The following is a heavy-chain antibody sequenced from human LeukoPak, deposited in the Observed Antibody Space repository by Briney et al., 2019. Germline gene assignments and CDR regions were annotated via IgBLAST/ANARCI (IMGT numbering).Heavy chain of an antibody. D-gene: IGHD2-8*01. CDR2: IKQDGGEK. CDR1: GFPFSSYW. Sequence: AGGSLRLSCAASGFPFSSYWMSWVRQAPGKGLEWVANIKQDGGEKFYVDSVKGRFTISRDNAKNSLYLQMNSLRAEDTAVYYCASGVYPGTPSLDYWGQGTLVTVSS. V-gene: IGHV3-7*01. CDR3: ASGVYPGTPSLDY. J-gene: IGHJ4*02.